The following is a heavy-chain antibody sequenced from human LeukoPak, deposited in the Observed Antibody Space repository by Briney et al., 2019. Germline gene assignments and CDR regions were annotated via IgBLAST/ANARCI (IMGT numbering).Heavy chain of an antibody. J-gene: IGHJ4*02. CDR1: GYTFTNYG. CDR3: ARVSYYDFWSGNGPLDY. CDR2: ISPYNGKT. V-gene: IGHV1-18*01. D-gene: IGHD3-3*01. Sequence: GASVKVSCKASGYTFTNYGFTWVRQAPGQGLEWMGWISPYNGKTNFAQKLQDRVTMTTDTSTSTVFMELRSLRSDDTAVYYCARVSYYDFWSGNGPLDYWGQGTLVTVSS.